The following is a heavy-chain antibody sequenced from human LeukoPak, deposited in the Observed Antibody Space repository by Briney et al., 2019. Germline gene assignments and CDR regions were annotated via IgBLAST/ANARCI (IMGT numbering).Heavy chain of an antibody. Sequence: GASVTVSCKASGYTFTSYYMHWVRQAPGQGLEWMGIINPSGGSTSYAQKFQGRVTMTRDTSTSTVYMELSSLRSEDTAVYYCARVLRDYYDSSGYLDYWGQGTLVTVSS. D-gene: IGHD3-22*01. CDR2: INPSGGST. CDR1: GYTFTSYY. J-gene: IGHJ4*02. CDR3: ARVLRDYYDSSGYLDY. V-gene: IGHV1-46*01.